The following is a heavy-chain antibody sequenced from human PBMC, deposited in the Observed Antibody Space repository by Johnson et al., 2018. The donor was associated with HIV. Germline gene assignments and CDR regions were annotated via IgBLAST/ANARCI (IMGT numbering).Heavy chain of an antibody. CDR2: TSWNSGSI. J-gene: IGHJ3*02. D-gene: IGHD1-7*01. CDR3: AKDISQAGNWNYGGAFDI. CDR1: GFTFDDYA. Sequence: DVQVVESGGGLAQPGRSLRLSCAASGFTFDDYAINWVRQAPGKGLEWVSGTSWNSGSIGSADSVKGRFTISRANANYSMYLQMNSLRAEDTALYYCAKDISQAGNWNYGGAFDIWGQGTMVTVSS. V-gene: IGHV3-9*01.